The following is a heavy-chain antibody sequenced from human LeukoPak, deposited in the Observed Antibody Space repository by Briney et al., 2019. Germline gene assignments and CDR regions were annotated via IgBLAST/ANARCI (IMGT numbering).Heavy chain of an antibody. CDR3: VRVVIAAAGRGWFDP. CDR1: GGSISSYY. CDR2: IYYSGST. V-gene: IGHV4-59*01. Sequence: PSETLSLTCTVSGGSISSYYWSWIRQPPGKGLEWIGYIYYSGSTNYNPSLKSRVTISVDTSKNQFSLKLSSVTAADTAVYYCVRVVIAAAGRGWFDPWGQGTLVTVSS. D-gene: IGHD6-13*01. J-gene: IGHJ5*02.